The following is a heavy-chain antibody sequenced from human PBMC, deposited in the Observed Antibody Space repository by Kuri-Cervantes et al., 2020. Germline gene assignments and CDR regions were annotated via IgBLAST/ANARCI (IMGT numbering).Heavy chain of an antibody. CDR1: GGSISSSSYY. CDR3: ARSITSPDYYYGMDV. J-gene: IGHJ6*02. Sequence: GSLRLSCTVSGGSISSSSYYWGWIRQPPGKGLEWIGSIYYSGSTYYNPSLKSRVTISVDTSKNQFSLKLSSVTAADTAVYYCARSITSPDYYYGMDVWGQGTTATVSS. D-gene: IGHD5-12*01. CDR2: IYYSGST. V-gene: IGHV4-39*07.